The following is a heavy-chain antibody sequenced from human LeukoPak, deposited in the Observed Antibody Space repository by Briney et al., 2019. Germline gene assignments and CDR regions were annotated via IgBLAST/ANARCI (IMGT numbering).Heavy chain of an antibody. V-gene: IGHV3-20*04. Sequence: GGSLRLSCAASGFNFHNYGMSWVRQAPGKGLEWVSGINWNCYSKGYVDSVRGRFTISRDDAKNSLHLQMNSLRAEDTALYFCTRAPNIGSYWPLDYWGPGTLVTVSS. CDR3: TRAPNIGSYWPLDY. D-gene: IGHD1-26*01. CDR1: GFNFHNYG. J-gene: IGHJ4*02. CDR2: INWNCYSK.